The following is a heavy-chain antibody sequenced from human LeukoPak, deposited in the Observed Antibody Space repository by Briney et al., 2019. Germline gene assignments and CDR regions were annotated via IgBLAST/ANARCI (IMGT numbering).Heavy chain of an antibody. D-gene: IGHD1-26*01. V-gene: IGHV3-21*01. CDR3: ARAEWELLFGFGY. J-gene: IGHJ4*02. CDR2: ISSSSSYI. CDR1: GFTFSSYS. Sequence: GGSLRLSCAASGFTFSSYSMNWVRQAPGKGLEWVSSISSSSSYIYYADSVKGRFTISRDNAKNSLYLQMNSLRAEDTAVYYCARAEWELLFGFGYWGQGTLVSVSS.